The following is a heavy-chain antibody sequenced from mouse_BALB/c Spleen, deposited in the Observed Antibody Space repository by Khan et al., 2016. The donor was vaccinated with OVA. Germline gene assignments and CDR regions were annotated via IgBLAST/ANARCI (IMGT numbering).Heavy chain of an antibody. CDR1: GFSLADYA. CDR2: IWGGGSK. V-gene: IGHV2-6-5*01. CDR3: AKCPPYYAMDY. Sequence: QVQLKESGPGLVAPSQSLSITCTVSGFSLADYAVSWIRQPPGKGLEWLGVIWGGGSKYYNSALKSRLSISKDNYKSQVFLKMNSLQTDDTAMDYCAKCPPYYAMDYWGKGTSVTGSS. J-gene: IGHJ4*01.